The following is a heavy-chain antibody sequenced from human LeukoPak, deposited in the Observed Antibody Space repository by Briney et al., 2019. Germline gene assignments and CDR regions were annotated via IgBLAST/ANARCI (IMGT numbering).Heavy chain of an antibody. D-gene: IGHD2-2*01. Sequence: SETLSLTCPVSGGCISSFYWSWIRQPPGKGLEWIGYVYYSGSTNYNPSLKSRVTISVDTSKNQFSLKLSSVTAADTAVYYCARDLGYYSLTSCQNWFDPCGQGTLVTVSS. CDR3: ARDLGYYSLTSCQNWFDP. CDR1: GGCISSFY. J-gene: IGHJ5*02. CDR2: VYYSGST. V-gene: IGHV4-59*01.